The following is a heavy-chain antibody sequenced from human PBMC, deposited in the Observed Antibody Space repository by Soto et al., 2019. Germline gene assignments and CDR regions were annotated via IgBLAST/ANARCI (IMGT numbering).Heavy chain of an antibody. CDR1: GGSISSGGYS. Sequence: SETLSLTCAVSGGSISSGGYSWSWIRQPPGKGLEWIGFIYHGGSTYYNPSLKSRVSISVDRSKNQFSLKLNSVTAADTAVYYCARESRWLDYWGQGTLVTVSS. J-gene: IGHJ4*02. V-gene: IGHV4-30-2*01. CDR2: IYHGGST. D-gene: IGHD3-10*01. CDR3: ARESRWLDY.